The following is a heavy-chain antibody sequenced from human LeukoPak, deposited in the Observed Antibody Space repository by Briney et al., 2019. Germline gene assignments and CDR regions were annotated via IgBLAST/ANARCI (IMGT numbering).Heavy chain of an antibody. CDR1: GFTFSSYW. V-gene: IGHV3-7*01. CDR2: IKQDGSEK. J-gene: IGHJ4*02. Sequence: PGGSLRLSCAASGFTFSSYWMSWVRQAPGKGLEWVANIKQDGSEKYYVDSVKGRFTISRDNAKNSLYLQMNSLRAEDTAVYYCARVKFAVDIVYEYYFDYWGQGTLVTVSS. D-gene: IGHD5/OR15-5a*01. CDR3: ARVKFAVDIVYEYYFDY.